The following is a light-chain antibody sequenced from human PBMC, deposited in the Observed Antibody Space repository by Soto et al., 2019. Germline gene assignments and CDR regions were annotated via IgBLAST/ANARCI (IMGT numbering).Light chain of an antibody. CDR2: DVY. CDR1: SSDVGAYNY. J-gene: IGLJ3*02. Sequence: QPVLTQPASVSGSPGQSITISCTGTSSDVGAYNYVAWYQHHPGKAPKLIIYDVYNRPSGVSNRFSASKSHNTASLTISGLQAEDEADYYCSSYTSSRTRVFGGGTKLTVL. V-gene: IGLV2-14*03. CDR3: SSYTSSRTRV.